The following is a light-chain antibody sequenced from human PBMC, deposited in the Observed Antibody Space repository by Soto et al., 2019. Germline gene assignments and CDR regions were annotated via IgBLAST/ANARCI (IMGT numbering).Light chain of an antibody. V-gene: IGKV3-20*01. CDR3: QQYGSSLTWT. J-gene: IGKJ1*01. Sequence: EIVLTQSPGTLSLSPGERDTLSCRASQSVSISYLAWYQQKPGQAPRLLIYGASSRATGIPDRFSGSGSGTDFTLTISRLEPEDFALYYCQQYGSSLTWTFGQGTKVEIK. CDR1: QSVSISY. CDR2: GAS.